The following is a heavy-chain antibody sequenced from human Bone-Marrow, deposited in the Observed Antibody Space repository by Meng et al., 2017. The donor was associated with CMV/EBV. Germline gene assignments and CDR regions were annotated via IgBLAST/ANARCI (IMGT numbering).Heavy chain of an antibody. Sequence: GESLKISCAASGFTFSVFRMNWVRQAPGKGLEWVSSISTTSSYIYYADSVKGRFTISRDNAKNSLILQMNGLRVEDTAVYYCAGFGVAITNGLDVWGQGTTVTVSS. CDR2: ISTTSSYI. J-gene: IGHJ6*02. V-gene: IGHV3-21*01. CDR1: GFTFSVFR. CDR3: AGFGVAITNGLDV. D-gene: IGHD3-3*01.